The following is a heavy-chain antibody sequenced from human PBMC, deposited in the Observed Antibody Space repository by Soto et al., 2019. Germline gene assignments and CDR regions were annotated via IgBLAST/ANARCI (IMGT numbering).Heavy chain of an antibody. CDR2: IYPGDSDT. CDR1: GYSFTSYW. J-gene: IGHJ4*02. D-gene: IGHD3-9*01. CDR3: ARAGDYDILTGYYNYFDY. V-gene: IGHV5-51*01. Sequence: PGESLKISCKGSGYSFTSYWIGWVRQMPGKGLEWMGIIYPGDSDTRYSPSFQGQVTISADKSISTAYLQWSSLKASDTAMYYCARAGDYDILTGYYNYFDYWGQGTLVTVSS.